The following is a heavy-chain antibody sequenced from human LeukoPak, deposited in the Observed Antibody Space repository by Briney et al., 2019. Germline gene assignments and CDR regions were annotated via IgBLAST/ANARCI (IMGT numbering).Heavy chain of an antibody. CDR2: INHSGST. CDR3: ARDWSHGYYYYMDV. J-gene: IGHJ6*03. Sequence: PSETLSLTCAVYGGSLSGYYWSWIRQPPGKGLEWIGEINHSGSTYYNPSLKSRVTISVDTSKNQFSLKLSSVTAADTAVYYCARDWSHGYYYYMDVWGKGTTVTVSS. D-gene: IGHD5-18*01. CDR1: GGSLSGYY. V-gene: IGHV4-34*01.